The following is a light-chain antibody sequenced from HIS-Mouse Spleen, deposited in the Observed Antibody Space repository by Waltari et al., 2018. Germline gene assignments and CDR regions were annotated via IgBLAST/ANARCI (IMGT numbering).Light chain of an antibody. CDR3: QVWDSSSDHVV. CDR1: NIGRKS. Sequence: SYVLTQPPSVSVAPGKTARITCGGNNIGRKSVHWYQQKPGQAPVLVVYDDSDRPSGFTGRWSGANSGNKATLTISRVEAGDEADYYCQVWDSSSDHVVFGGGTKLTVL. V-gene: IGLV3-21*03. CDR2: DDS. J-gene: IGLJ2*01.